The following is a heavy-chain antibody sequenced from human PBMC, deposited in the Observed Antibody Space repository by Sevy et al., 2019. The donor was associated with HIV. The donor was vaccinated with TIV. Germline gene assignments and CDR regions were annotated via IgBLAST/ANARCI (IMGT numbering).Heavy chain of an antibody. CDR1: GGTFSSYA. V-gene: IGHV1-69*13. J-gene: IGHJ6*03. D-gene: IGHD6-13*01. Sequence: ASVKVSCKASGGTFSSYAINWVRQAPGQGLEWMGGIIPIFGTANYAQKFQGRVTITADESTSTAYMELSSLRSEDTAVYYCARAQPRFSSSWYNYMDVWGKGTTVTVSS. CDR3: ARAQPRFSSSWYNYMDV. CDR2: IIPIFGTA.